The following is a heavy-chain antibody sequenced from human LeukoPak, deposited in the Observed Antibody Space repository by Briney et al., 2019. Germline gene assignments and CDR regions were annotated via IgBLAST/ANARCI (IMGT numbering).Heavy chain of an antibody. J-gene: IGHJ4*02. Sequence: ASVKVSCKTSGYTFTAYYMHWVRQAPGQGLEWMGWINPNSGGTDYAQKFQGRVTMTRDTSISTAYMELSRLRSDDTAVYYCARGDTYYDFWSGYPSDYWGQGTLVTVSS. CDR3: ARGDTYYDFWSGYPSDY. V-gene: IGHV1-2*02. CDR1: GYTFTAYY. CDR2: INPNSGGT. D-gene: IGHD3-3*01.